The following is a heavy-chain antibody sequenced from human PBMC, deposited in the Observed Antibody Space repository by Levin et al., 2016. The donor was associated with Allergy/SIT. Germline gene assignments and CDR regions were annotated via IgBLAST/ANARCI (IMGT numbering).Heavy chain of an antibody. J-gene: IGHJ5*02. D-gene: IGHD3-16*02. CDR2: INHSGST. V-gene: IGHV4-34*01. Sequence: SETLSLTCAVYGGSFSGYYWSWIRQPPGKGLEWIGEINHSGSTNYNPSLKSRVTISVDTSKNQFSLKLSSVTAADTAVYYCARGLKDYVWGSYRSGWFDPWGQGTLVTVSS. CDR3: ARGLKDYVWGSYRSGWFDP. CDR1: GGSFSGYY.